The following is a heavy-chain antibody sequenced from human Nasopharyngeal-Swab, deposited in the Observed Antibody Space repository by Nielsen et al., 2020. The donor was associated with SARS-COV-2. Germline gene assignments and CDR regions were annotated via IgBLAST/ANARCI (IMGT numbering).Heavy chain of an antibody. J-gene: IGHJ6*02. CDR1: GGSISSSNW. CDR3: ARVLAERAYYDFWSGHSDYYYGMDV. D-gene: IGHD3-3*01. CDR2: IYHSGST. Sequence: GSLRLSCAVSGGSISSSNWWSWVRQPPGKGLEWIGEIYHSGSTNYNPSLKSRVTISVDKSKNQFSLKLSSVTAADTAVYYCARVLAERAYYDFWSGHSDYYYGMDVWGQGTTVTVSS. V-gene: IGHV4-4*02.